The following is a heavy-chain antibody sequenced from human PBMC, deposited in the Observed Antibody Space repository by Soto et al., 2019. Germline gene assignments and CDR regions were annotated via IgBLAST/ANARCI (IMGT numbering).Heavy chain of an antibody. CDR2: MNLNSGYT. CDR3: ARANGDFDY. CDR1: GYTFTSYD. Sequence: QVQLVQSGAEVKKPGASVKVSCKASGYTFTSYDINWVRQATGLGLEWMGWMNLNSGYTGYAQKFQGRVTMTRDNSMRTAFMELSSLRSEDTAVYYCARANGDFDYWGQGTLVTV. V-gene: IGHV1-8*01. D-gene: IGHD4-17*01. J-gene: IGHJ4*02.